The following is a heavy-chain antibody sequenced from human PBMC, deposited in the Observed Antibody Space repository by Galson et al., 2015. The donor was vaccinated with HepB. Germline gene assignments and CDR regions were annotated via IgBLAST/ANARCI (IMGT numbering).Heavy chain of an antibody. Sequence: SLRLSCAASGFTFSDYYMSWIRQAPGKGLEWVSYISSSSSYTNYADSVKGRFTISRDNAKKSLYLQMNSLRAEDTAVYYCARDLGISSSSFVDYWGQGTLVTVSS. V-gene: IGHV3-11*05. D-gene: IGHD6-6*01. CDR1: GFTFSDYY. CDR2: ISSSSSYT. CDR3: ARDLGISSSSFVDY. J-gene: IGHJ4*02.